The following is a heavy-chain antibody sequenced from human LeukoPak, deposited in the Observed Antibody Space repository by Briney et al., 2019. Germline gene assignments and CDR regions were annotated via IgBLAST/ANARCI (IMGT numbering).Heavy chain of an antibody. Sequence: GGSLRLSCAASGHTVSSNYMTWIRQAPRKGLEWVSIIYSGGNTYYADSVKGRFAIPRDNSKNTVYLQMNGLRAEDTAVYYCVNLPGGGYWGQGTLVTVSS. D-gene: IGHD7-27*01. V-gene: IGHV3-66*02. CDR1: GHTVSSNY. J-gene: IGHJ4*02. CDR2: IYSGGNT. CDR3: VNLPGGGY.